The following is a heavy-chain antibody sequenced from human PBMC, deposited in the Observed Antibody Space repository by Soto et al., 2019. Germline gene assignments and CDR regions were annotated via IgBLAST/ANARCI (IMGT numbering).Heavy chain of an antibody. J-gene: IGHJ3*02. V-gene: IGHV4-59*01. CDR3: GRGGDGYPDAFDI. D-gene: IGHD5-12*01. CDR1: GGSISSYY. CDR2: IYYSGST. Sequence: SETLSLTCTVSGGSISSYYWSWIRQPPGKGLEWIGYIYYSGSTNYNPSLKSRVTISVDTSKNQFSLKLSSVTAADTAVYYCGRGGDGYPDAFDIWGQGTMVTVSS.